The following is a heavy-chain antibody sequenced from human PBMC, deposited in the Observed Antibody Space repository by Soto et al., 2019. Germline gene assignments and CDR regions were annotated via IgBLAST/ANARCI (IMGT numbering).Heavy chain of an antibody. CDR3: AKVGGTSHPPIPVDY. CDR1: GFTFSSYA. V-gene: IGHV3-23*01. D-gene: IGHD2-2*02. J-gene: IGHJ4*02. CDR2: ISGSGGSTYYAHTST. Sequence: EVQLLESGGGLVQPGGSLRLSCAASGFTFSSYAMNWVRQALGKGLEWVSTISGSGGSTYYAHTSTYYADSVKGRFTISRDNSKNTLYLQMNSLRAEDTAVYYCAKVGGTSHPPIPVDYWGQGTLVTVSS.